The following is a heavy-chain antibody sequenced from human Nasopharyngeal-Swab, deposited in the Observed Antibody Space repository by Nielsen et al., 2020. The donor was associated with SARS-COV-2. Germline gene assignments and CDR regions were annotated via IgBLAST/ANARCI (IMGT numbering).Heavy chain of an antibody. J-gene: IGHJ4*02. D-gene: IGHD2-2*01. V-gene: IGHV1-3*01. CDR1: GYTFTSYA. Sequence: ASVKVSCKASGYTFTSYAMHWVRQAPGQRLEWMGWINAGNGNTKYSQKFQGRVTITRDTSTSTAYMELRSLRSDDTAVYYCARDAQYQLLGESCDYWGQGTLVTVSS. CDR3: ARDAQYQLLGESCDY. CDR2: INAGNGNT.